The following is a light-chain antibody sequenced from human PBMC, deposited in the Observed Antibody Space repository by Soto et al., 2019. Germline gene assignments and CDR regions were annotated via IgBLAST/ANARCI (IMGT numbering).Light chain of an antibody. CDR1: ESVLYSSNNKNY. J-gene: IGKJ1*01. CDR2: WAS. Sequence: DIVMTQSPDSLAVSLGERATINCKSSESVLYSSNNKNYLAWYQQKPGQPPKLXIYWASTRESGVPDRLSGSGSGTDLTLTISRLQAEDVAVYYCQKYYSTPWTFGQGTKVDIK. V-gene: IGKV4-1*01. CDR3: QKYYSTPWT.